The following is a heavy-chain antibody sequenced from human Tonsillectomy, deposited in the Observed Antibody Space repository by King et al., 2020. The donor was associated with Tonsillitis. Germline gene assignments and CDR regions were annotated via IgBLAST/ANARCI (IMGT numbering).Heavy chain of an antibody. CDR1: GYTFTRYQ. CDR2: ISPSGGST. Sequence: VQLVESEAGVKRPGASVKVSCKASGYTFTRYQMHWVRQAPGQGLEWMGIISPSGGSTNYAQKFQGRVTMTRDTSTTTVYMELSGLTSEDTAVYYCARDLPDSYANDAFDIWGQGTMVTVSS. CDR3: ARDLPDSYANDAFDI. D-gene: IGHD2-2*01. V-gene: IGHV1-46*01. J-gene: IGHJ3*02.